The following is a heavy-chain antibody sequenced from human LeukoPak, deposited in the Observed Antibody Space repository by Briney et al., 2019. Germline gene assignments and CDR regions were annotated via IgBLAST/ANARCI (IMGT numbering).Heavy chain of an antibody. CDR3: ASGWLQLTIDY. CDR2: ISYDGSNK. CDR1: GFTFSSYA. Sequence: GRSLGLSCAASGFTFSSYAMHWVRQAPGKGLEWVAVISYDGSNKYYADSVKGRFTISRDNSKNTLYLQMNSLRAEDTAVYYCASGWLQLTIDYWGQGTLVTVSS. J-gene: IGHJ4*02. D-gene: IGHD5-24*01. V-gene: IGHV3-30*01.